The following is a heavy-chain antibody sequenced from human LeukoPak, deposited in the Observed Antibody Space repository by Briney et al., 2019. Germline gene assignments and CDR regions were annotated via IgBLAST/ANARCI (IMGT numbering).Heavy chain of an antibody. Sequence: GSLRLSCAASGFTFSSYAMHWVRQAPGKGLEWVAVISYDGSNKYYADSVKDRFTISRDNSKNTLYLQMNSLRAEDTAVYYCARDPSWKSSGSYYYDYWGQGTLVTVSS. J-gene: IGHJ4*02. CDR3: ARDPSWKSSGSYYYDY. CDR1: GFTFSSYA. V-gene: IGHV3-30*04. D-gene: IGHD1-26*01. CDR2: ISYDGSNK.